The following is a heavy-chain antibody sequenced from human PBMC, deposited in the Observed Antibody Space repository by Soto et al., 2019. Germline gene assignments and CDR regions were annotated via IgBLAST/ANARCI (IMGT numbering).Heavy chain of an antibody. J-gene: IGHJ5*02. D-gene: IGHD6-13*01. CDR3: ARWAAKTNSNWFDP. Sequence: QVQLVQSGAEVKKPGASVKVSCKASGYTFTSYGISWVRQAPGQGLEWMGWISAYNGNTNYAHKLQGRVTMTTATSTSTAYMELRSLISDDTAVYYCARWAAKTNSNWFDPWGQGTLVTVSS. CDR2: ISAYNGNT. CDR1: GYTFTSYG. V-gene: IGHV1-18*01.